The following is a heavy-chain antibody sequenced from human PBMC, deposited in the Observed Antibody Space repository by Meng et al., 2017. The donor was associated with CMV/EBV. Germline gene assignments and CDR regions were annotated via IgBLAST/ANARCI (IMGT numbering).Heavy chain of an antibody. Sequence: SLKISCAASGLTFDDYAMHWVRQAPGKGLEWVSGISWNSGSIGYADSVKGRFTISRDNAKNSLYLQMNSLRAEDMALYYCARGGSLNYYDSSGSDAFDIWGQGTMVTVSS. D-gene: IGHD3-22*01. CDR3: ARGGSLNYYDSSGSDAFDI. CDR1: GLTFDDYA. V-gene: IGHV3-9*03. J-gene: IGHJ3*02. CDR2: ISWNSGSI.